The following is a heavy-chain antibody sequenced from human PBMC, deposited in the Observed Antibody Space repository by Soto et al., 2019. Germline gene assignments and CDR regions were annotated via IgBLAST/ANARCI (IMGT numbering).Heavy chain of an antibody. CDR1: GFTFSTYP. V-gene: IGHV3-30-3*01. Sequence: QVQLVESGGGVVQPGRSLRLSCATSGFTFSTYPLHWVRQAPGKGLEWVAVISYDGSNKYYADSVKGRFTISRDNSKNTRYLQMNSLRAEDTAVYYCARDSSGYSSSYYFDYWGQGTLVTVSS. CDR2: ISYDGSNK. CDR3: ARDSSGYSSSYYFDY. D-gene: IGHD3-22*01. J-gene: IGHJ4*02.